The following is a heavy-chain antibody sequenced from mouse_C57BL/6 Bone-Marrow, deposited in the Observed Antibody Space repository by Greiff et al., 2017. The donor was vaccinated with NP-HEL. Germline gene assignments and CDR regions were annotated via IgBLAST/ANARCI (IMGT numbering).Heavy chain of an antibody. CDR1: GYTFTDYY. V-gene: IGHV1-76*01. J-gene: IGHJ2*01. CDR3: AREGFITTVVAKDDY. CDR2: IYPGSGNT. Sequence: QVQLKESGAELVRPGASVKLSCKASGYTFTDYYINWVKQRPGQGLEWIARIYPGSGNTYYNEKFKGKATLTAEKSSSTAYMQLSSLTSEDSAVYFCAREGFITTVVAKDDYWGQGTTLTVSS. D-gene: IGHD1-1*01.